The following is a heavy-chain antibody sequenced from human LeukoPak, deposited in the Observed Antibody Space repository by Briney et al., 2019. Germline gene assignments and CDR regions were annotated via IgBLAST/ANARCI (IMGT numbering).Heavy chain of an antibody. CDR1: GYTFTSYG. CDR3: ARVVVPAAILNWFDP. J-gene: IGHJ5*02. V-gene: IGHV1-18*01. Sequence: ASVKVSCKASGYTFTSYGISWVRQAPGQGLEWMGWMSAYNGNTNYAQKLQGRVTITADESTSTAYMELSSLRSEDTAVYYCARVVVPAAILNWFDPWGQGTLVTVSS. D-gene: IGHD2-2*01. CDR2: MSAYNGNT.